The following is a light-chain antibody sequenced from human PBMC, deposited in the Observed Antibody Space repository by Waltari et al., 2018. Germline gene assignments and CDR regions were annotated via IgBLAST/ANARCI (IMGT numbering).Light chain of an antibody. CDR3: QQSYTAPAT. Sequence: EIQMTQSPSSLSASVGDRVTITCRASQSINNFLIWYQQRPGRAPRFLIYSASSLQSGVPARFSGRGSGTDFTLTITSPQPEDFATYYCQQSYTAPATFGQGTKVEIK. CDR2: SAS. CDR1: QSINNF. V-gene: IGKV1-39*01. J-gene: IGKJ1*01.